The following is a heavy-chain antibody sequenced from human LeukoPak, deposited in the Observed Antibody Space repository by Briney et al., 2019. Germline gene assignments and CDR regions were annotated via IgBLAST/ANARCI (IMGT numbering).Heavy chain of an antibody. J-gene: IGHJ4*02. CDR3: ARHPRVVGSATRQYYFDY. D-gene: IGHD2-2*01. Sequence: GGSLRLSCAASGFTFSSYEMNWVRPAPGKGLEWVSYIGSSGSTIYYADSVKGRFTISRDNAKNSLYLQMNSLRAEDTAVYYCARHPRVVGSATRQYYFDYWGQGTLVTVSS. V-gene: IGHV3-48*03. CDR1: GFTFSSYE. CDR2: IGSSGSTI.